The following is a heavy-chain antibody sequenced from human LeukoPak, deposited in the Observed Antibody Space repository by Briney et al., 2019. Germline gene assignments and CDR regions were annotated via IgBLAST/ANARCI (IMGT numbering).Heavy chain of an antibody. CDR2: ISVHNGNT. V-gene: IGHV1-18*01. CDR3: ARSPYDFLTGFYIPAYDI. Sequence: ASVKVSCKASGYTFSNYGISWVRQAPGQGLEWMGWISVHNGNTNYAQKLQGRVAMTTDTSTSTAYMELRSLRSDDTAVYYCARSPYDFLTGFYIPAYDIWGQGTMVTVSA. J-gene: IGHJ3*02. CDR1: GYTFSNYG. D-gene: IGHD3-9*01.